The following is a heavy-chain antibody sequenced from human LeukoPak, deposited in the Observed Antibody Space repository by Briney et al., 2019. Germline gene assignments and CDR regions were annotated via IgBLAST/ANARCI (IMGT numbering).Heavy chain of an antibody. V-gene: IGHV4-30-2*01. CDR3: ARVWGYCSSTSCFDFDY. Sequence: SETLSLTCTVSGGSISSSSYYWSWIRQPPGKGLEWIGYIYHSGSTYYNPSLKSRVTISVDRSKNQFSLKLSSVTAADTAVYYCARVWGYCSSTSCFDFDYWGQGTLVTVSS. D-gene: IGHD2-2*01. CDR2: IYHSGST. J-gene: IGHJ4*02. CDR1: GGSISSSSYY.